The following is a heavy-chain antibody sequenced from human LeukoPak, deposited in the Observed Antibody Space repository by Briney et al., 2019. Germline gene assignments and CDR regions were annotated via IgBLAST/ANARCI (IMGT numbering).Heavy chain of an antibody. CDR3: AKARGISAPTGYYYYMDV. CDR2: IPKDGSNK. Sequence: PGGSLRLSCAASGFTCSSYGMHWVRQAPGKGLEWVAFIPKDGSNKFYADSVKGRFTISRDNSKNTLSLQMNSLRAEDTALYCCAKARGISAPTGYYYYMDVWAEGTTVTVSS. V-gene: IGHV3-30*02. D-gene: IGHD6-6*01. CDR1: GFTCSSYG. J-gene: IGHJ6*03.